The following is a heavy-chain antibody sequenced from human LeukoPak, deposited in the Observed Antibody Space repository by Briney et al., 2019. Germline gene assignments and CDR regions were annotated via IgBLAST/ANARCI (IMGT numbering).Heavy chain of an antibody. Sequence: GGSLRLSCAASGFTFSSYGMHWVRQAPGKGLEWVAFIRYDGSNKYYADSVKGRFTISRDNSKNTLYLQMNSLRAEDTAVYYCAKKENGRIVGAFDIWGQGTMVTVSS. CDR3: AKKENGRIVGAFDI. J-gene: IGHJ3*02. V-gene: IGHV3-30*02. CDR1: GFTFSSYG. CDR2: IRYDGSNK. D-gene: IGHD2-21*01.